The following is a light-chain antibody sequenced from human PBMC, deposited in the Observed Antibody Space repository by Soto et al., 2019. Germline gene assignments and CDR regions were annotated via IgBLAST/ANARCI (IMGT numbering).Light chain of an antibody. J-gene: IGKJ4*01. Sequence: EIVLTQSPATLSLSPGARAPLSCWASQSVNRYLVWYQQKPGQAPRLLMYDASKRATGIPARFSGSGSGTDFTLTISRLEPEDFAVYYCQQFSSYPLTFGGGTKVDIK. V-gene: IGKV3-11*01. CDR2: DAS. CDR3: QQFSSYPLT. CDR1: QSVNRY.